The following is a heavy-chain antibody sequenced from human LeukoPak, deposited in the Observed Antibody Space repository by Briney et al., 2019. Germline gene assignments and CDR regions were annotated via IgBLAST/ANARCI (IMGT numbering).Heavy chain of an antibody. J-gene: IGHJ4*02. CDR2: INNDGSST. CDR1: GFTFSSYW. CDR3: ARDDPRVGLH. Sequence: GGSLRLSCAASGFTFSSYWMHWVRQAPGKGLVWVSRINNDGSSTSYADSVKGRFTISRDNAKNTLYLQMNSLRAEDTAVYYCARDDPRVGLHWGQGTLVTVSS. V-gene: IGHV3-74*01. D-gene: IGHD5-12*01.